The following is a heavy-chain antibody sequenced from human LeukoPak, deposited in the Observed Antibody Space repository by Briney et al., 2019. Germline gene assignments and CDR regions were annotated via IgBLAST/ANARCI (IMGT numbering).Heavy chain of an antibody. CDR2: IKSDGSST. J-gene: IGHJ6*02. Sequence: GGSLRLSCAASGFTFSNYWMHWVRQAPGETLMWVSRIKSDGSSTTYADSVKGRFTISRDNAKNTLYLQMNSLRAEDTAVYYCSRDSLSSCGGDCYSGLDVWGQGTTVTVSS. CDR3: SRDSLSSCGGDCYSGLDV. V-gene: IGHV3-74*01. CDR1: GFTFSNYW. D-gene: IGHD2-21*02.